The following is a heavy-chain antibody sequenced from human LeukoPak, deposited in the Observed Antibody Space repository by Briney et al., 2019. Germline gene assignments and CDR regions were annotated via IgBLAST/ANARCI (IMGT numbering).Heavy chain of an antibody. CDR2: MSISGNT. CDR3: ARQSTGSYVYFYF. D-gene: IGHD3-9*01. V-gene: IGHV4-4*07. Sequence: SETLSPTCTISGGSISSHYYSWIRQPAGKGLEWIGRMSISGNTNYNPSLKSRVTISVDKSKNQFSLKLSSVTAADTAMYYCARQSTGSYVYFYFWGQGTLVTVSS. J-gene: IGHJ4*02. CDR1: GGSISSHY.